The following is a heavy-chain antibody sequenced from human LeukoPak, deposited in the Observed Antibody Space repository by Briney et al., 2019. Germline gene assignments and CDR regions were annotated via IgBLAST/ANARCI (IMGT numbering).Heavy chain of an antibody. CDR1: GGSISGYY. V-gene: IGHV4-4*07. CDR3: ARGSSGYTKRYYFDY. D-gene: IGHD3-22*01. J-gene: IGHJ4*02. CDR2: LYSDGTT. Sequence: SETLSPTCTVSGGSISGYYWSWVRQPADKGLEWIGRLYSDGTTYYNPSLKSRVTMSVDTSKNQFSLRLRSVTAADTAVYYCARGSSGYTKRYYFDYWGQGALVTVSS.